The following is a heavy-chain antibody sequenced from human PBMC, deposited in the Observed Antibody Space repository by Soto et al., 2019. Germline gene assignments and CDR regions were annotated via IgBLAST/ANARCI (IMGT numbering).Heavy chain of an antibody. D-gene: IGHD6-19*01. V-gene: IGHV1-18*01. J-gene: IGHJ4*02. CDR2: ISAYNGNT. CDR3: ASDLAVGLVDY. Sequence: QVQLVQSGAEVKKPGASVKVSCKASGYTFTSYGISWVRQAPGQGLEWMGWISAYNGNTNYAQKLQGRATMTTDTATSTAHMELRGLRADDTAVYYCASDLAVGLVDYWGQGTLVTVSS. CDR1: GYTFTSYG.